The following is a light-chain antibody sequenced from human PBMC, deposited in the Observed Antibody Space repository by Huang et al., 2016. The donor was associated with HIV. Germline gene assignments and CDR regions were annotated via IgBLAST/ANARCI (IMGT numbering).Light chain of an antibody. CDR1: QSVSSN. CDR3: QQYDNWPWT. Sequence: EIVMTQSLATLSVSPGERATLSCRASQSVSSNLAWYQQKPGQAPRLLIYGASTRATGVPARFSGSGSGREFTLTISSLQSEDFAVYCCQQYDNWPWTFGQGTKVEIK. V-gene: IGKV3-15*01. J-gene: IGKJ1*01. CDR2: GAS.